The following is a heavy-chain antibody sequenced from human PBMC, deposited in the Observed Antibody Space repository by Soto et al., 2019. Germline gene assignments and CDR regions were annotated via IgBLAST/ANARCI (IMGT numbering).Heavy chain of an antibody. CDR3: ARDGLEDILTGYSNNWFDP. CDR2: IIPIFGTA. D-gene: IGHD3-9*01. J-gene: IGHJ5*02. CDR1: GGTFSSYA. Sequence: SVKVSCKASGGTFSSYAISWVRQAPGQGLEWMGGIIPIFGTANYAQKFQGRVTITADESTSTAYMELRSLRSDDTAVYYCARDGLEDILTGYSNNWFDPWGQGTLVTVSS. V-gene: IGHV1-69*13.